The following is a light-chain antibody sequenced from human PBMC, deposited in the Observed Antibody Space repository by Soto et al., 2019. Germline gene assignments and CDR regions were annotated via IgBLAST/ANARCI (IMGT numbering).Light chain of an antibody. J-gene: IGKJ1*01. CDR3: QQYGSPHPK. Sequence: DMTMTQFPSSLLSPVAHTFSIRCRASQSINNYLSWYQQKPGKDPNILIFGAYTLQSGVPSRFSGSGSGTDFTLTIRSMKPEDFALYYCQQYGSPHPKLGQGTLVDI. CDR2: GAY. V-gene: IGKV1-39*01. CDR1: QSINNY.